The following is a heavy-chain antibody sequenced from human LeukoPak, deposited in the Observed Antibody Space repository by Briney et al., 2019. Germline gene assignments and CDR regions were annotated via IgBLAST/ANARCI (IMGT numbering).Heavy chain of an antibody. CDR1: GFTFSSYA. J-gene: IGHJ6*02. V-gene: IGHV3-30*02. CDR3: AKNSFYGTHNFYYYYGMDV. D-gene: IGHD5/OR15-5a*01. Sequence: GGSLRLSCAASGFTFSSYAMHWVRQAPGKGLEWVAVIWYDGSNKYYADSVKGRFTISRDNSKNTLYLQMNSLRAEDTAVYYCAKNSFYGTHNFYYYYGMDVWGQGTTVTVSS. CDR2: IWYDGSNK.